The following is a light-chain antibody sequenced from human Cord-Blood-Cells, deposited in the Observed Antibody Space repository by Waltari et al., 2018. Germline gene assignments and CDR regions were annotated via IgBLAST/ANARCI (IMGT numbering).Light chain of an antibody. CDR3: SSYTSSSTLVV. CDR1: SSDVGGYNY. CDR2: DDS. J-gene: IGLJ2*01. V-gene: IGLV2-14*01. Sequence: QSALTQPASVSGSPGQSITISCTGTSSDVGGYNYVSWYQQHPGKAPKLMIYDDSNQPSGFSNRFSGSKSGHTASLTISGLQAEDEADYYCSSYTSSSTLVVFGGGTKLTVL.